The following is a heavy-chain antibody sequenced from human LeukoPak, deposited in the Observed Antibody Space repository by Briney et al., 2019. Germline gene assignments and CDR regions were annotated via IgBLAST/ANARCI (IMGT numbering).Heavy chain of an antibody. CDR1: GGSISSYY. Sequence: SETLSLTCAVYGGSISSYYWSWIRQPPGKGLEWIGYIYYSGSTNYNPSLKSRVTISVDTSKNQFSLKLSSVTAADTAVYYCAALDIVATIFGLDAFDIWGQGTMVTVSS. CDR2: IYYSGST. V-gene: IGHV4-59*01. D-gene: IGHD5-12*01. CDR3: AALDIVATIFGLDAFDI. J-gene: IGHJ3*02.